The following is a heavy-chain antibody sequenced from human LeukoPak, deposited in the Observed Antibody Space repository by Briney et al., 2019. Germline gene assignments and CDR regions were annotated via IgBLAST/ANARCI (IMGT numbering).Heavy chain of an antibody. D-gene: IGHD3-3*01. CDR1: GFTVSSNY. Sequence: GGSLRLSCAASGFTVSSNYMSWVRQAPGKGLEWVSIIYSGGSTYYADSVKGRFTISRDNSKNTLYLQMNSLRAEDTAVYYCAMRDSRGINSYDFRSGYAYYFDYWGQGTLVTVSS. J-gene: IGHJ4*02. CDR3: AMRDSRGINSYDFRSGYAYYFDY. V-gene: IGHV3-66*02. CDR2: IYSGGST.